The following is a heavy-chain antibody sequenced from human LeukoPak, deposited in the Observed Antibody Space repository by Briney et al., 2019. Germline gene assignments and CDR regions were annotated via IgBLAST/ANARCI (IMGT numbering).Heavy chain of an antibody. CDR3: ARGIMVVGP. J-gene: IGHJ5*02. CDR1: GGSISSYY. V-gene: IGHV4-59*01. Sequence: PSETLSLTCTVSGGSISSYYWSWIRQPPGKGLEWIGYIYYSGSTTYNPSLKSRVTISVDTSKNQFSLKLSSVTAADTAVYYCARGIMVVGPWGQGTLVTVSS. D-gene: IGHD2-21*01. CDR2: IYYSGST.